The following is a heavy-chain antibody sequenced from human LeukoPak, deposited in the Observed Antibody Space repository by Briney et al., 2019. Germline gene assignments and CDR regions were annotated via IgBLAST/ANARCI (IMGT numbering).Heavy chain of an antibody. D-gene: IGHD3-10*01. CDR3: ARDRAGKLWYGEPGPVDY. V-gene: IGHV1-2*02. Sequence: ASVKVSCKTSGYTFTDYYLQWVRQAPGQGLEWMGWINPDSGGANYAETFQGRVSMTRDKSTSTIFLELTSLKSDDTAVYYCARDRAGKLWYGEPGPVDYWGQGTLVTVSS. CDR1: GYTFTDYY. J-gene: IGHJ4*02. CDR2: INPDSGGA.